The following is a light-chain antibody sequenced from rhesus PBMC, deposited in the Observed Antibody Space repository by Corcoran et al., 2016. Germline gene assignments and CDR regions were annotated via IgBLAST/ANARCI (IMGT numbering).Light chain of an antibody. CDR1: QGISTS. J-gene: IGKJ3*01. CDR3: LQYNTKPRT. CDR2: AAS. V-gene: IGKV1-43*01. Sequence: DIQMTQSPSSLSASVGDRVTITCRASQGISTSLNWYQQKPGKAHKRLIYAASSLESGVPSRFSGSGSGTDFTLTIRNLQPEDFATYYCLQYNTKPRTFGPGTKVHIK.